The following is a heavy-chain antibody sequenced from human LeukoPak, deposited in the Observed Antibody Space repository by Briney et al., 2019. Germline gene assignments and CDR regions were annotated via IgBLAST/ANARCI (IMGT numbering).Heavy chain of an antibody. CDR2: ISGSGGST. CDR1: GFTFSSYA. D-gene: IGHD2-2*01. V-gene: IGHV3-23*01. Sequence: GGSLRLSCAASGFTFSSYAMSWVRQAPGKGLEWVSAISGSGGSTYYADSVKGRFTISRDNSKNTLYLQMNSLRAEDTAVYYCATLCSSTSCYENYYGMDVWGQGTTVTVSS. J-gene: IGHJ6*02. CDR3: ATLCSSTSCYENYYGMDV.